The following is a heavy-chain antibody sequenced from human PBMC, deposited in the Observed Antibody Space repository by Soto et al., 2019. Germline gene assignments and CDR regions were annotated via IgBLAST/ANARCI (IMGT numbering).Heavy chain of an antibody. CDR2: ISRGSEYT. D-gene: IGHD6-25*01. CDR3: ARDGGYRGFDF. J-gene: IGHJ4*01. Sequence: GGSRRLSGAASGFSFSDYYMTRIRQAPGKGLEWISYISRGSEYTNYADSVKGRFTISRDNAQNSLFLQMNSLRAEDTAVYYCARDGGYRGFDFWGQGALVTVSS. CDR1: GFSFSDYY. V-gene: IGHV3-11*06.